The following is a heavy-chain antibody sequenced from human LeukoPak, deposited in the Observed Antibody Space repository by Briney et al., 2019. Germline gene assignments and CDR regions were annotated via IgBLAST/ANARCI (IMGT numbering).Heavy chain of an antibody. Sequence: SETLSLTCTVSGGSISRSTYYWGWIRQPPGMGLEWIGSTSYSGSTYYNSSLKSRVTISSDTSRNQFSLRLSSVTAEDTAVYYCARQTTVTTSGGDAFDIWGQGTMVTVSS. CDR3: ARQTTVTTSGGDAFDI. D-gene: IGHD4-17*01. CDR2: TSYSGST. J-gene: IGHJ3*02. CDR1: GGSISRSTYY. V-gene: IGHV4-39*01.